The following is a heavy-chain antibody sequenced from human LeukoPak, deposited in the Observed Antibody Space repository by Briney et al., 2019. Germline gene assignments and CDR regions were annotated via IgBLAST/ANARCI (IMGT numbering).Heavy chain of an antibody. CDR1: GFTFSSHA. D-gene: IGHD5-24*01. J-gene: IGHJ4*02. Sequence: TGGSLRLSCAASGFTFSSHAMSWVRQAPGKGLECLSAISGSGGSTYYADSVKGRFTISRDNSKNTLYLQMNSLRAEDTAVYYCARVIAGGYNSDYWGQGTLVTVSS. V-gene: IGHV3-23*01. CDR3: ARVIAGGYNSDY. CDR2: ISGSGGST.